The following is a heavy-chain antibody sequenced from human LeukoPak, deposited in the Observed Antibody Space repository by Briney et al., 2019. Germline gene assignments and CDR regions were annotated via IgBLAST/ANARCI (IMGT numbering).Heavy chain of an antibody. CDR2: ISSSSSTI. CDR3: ARGSYSSSWYYGMDV. Sequence: PGATLILSCAASEFTFSSYSMNWVRQAPGKGLEWVSYISSSSSTIYYADSVKGRFTISRDNAKNSLYLQMNSLRDEDTAVYYCARGSYSSSWYYGMDVWGQGTTVTVSS. CDR1: EFTFSSYS. D-gene: IGHD6-13*01. J-gene: IGHJ6*02. V-gene: IGHV3-48*02.